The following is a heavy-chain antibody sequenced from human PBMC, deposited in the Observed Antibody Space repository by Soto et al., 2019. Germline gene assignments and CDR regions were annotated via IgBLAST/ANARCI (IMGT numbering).Heavy chain of an antibody. V-gene: IGHV1-58*01. J-gene: IGHJ5*02. Sequence: GAPVKVSCKASGFTITSSSVQWVRQAHGQRLEWIGWIVVGSDNTNYAQKFQERVTITRDMSTSTAYMELSSLRSEDTAVYYSAAGARGFWREKLTWGQGTLVTVSS. CDR3: AAGARGFWREKLT. D-gene: IGHD3-3*01. CDR2: IVVGSDNT. CDR1: GFTITSSS.